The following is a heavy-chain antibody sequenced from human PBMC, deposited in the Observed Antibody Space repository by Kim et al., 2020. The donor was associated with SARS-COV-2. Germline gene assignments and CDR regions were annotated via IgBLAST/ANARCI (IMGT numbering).Heavy chain of an antibody. D-gene: IGHD6-19*01. J-gene: IGHJ3*02. Sequence: PSLKSRVTISVDTSKNQFSLKLSSVTAADTAVYYCARRYSSGWQADAFDIWGQGTMVTVSS. V-gene: IGHV4-39*01. CDR3: ARRYSSGWQADAFDI.